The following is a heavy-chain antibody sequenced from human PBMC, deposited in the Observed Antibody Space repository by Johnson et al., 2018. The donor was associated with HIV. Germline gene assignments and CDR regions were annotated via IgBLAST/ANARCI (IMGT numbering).Heavy chain of an antibody. Sequence: VQLVESGGGLVQPGRSLRLSCAVSGFAFTNYWMHWVRQAPGKGLVWVSRINGDGSRSTYADSVKGRFTIARDNAKNTLYLEMKSLRSEDTAVYYCARTSCSGASCLGYDPFDVWGQGTMVTVSS. CDR3: ARTSCSGASCLGYDPFDV. D-gene: IGHD2-15*01. V-gene: IGHV3-74*02. CDR1: GFAFTNYW. CDR2: INGDGSRS. J-gene: IGHJ3*01.